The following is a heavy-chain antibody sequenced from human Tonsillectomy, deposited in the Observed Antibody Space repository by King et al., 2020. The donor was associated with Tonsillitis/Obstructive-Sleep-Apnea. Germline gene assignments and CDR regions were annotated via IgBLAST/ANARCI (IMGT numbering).Heavy chain of an antibody. V-gene: IGHV4-59*01. Sequence: QLQESGPGLVKPSETLSLTCTVSGDSISSYYWSWIRQPPGKGLEWIGDIYYSGSTIYNPSLKSRVTISVDTSKNQFSLWLSSVTAADTAVYYCARIGSTSFLGWFDPWGQGTLVTVSS. CDR3: ARIGSTSFLGWFDP. CDR1: GDSISSYY. J-gene: IGHJ5*02. CDR2: IYYSGST. D-gene: IGHD2-2*01.